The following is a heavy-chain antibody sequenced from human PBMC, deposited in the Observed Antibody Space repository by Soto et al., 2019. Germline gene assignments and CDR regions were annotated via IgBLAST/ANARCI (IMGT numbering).Heavy chain of an antibody. D-gene: IGHD6-13*01. CDR3: ARIAASGRGWDV. Sequence: EVPLVESGGGLVQPGGSLRLSCVDSGFTFSSYWMSWVRQAPVKGLEWVGNIKQDGSEENYADSVKGRFTISRDNAKNSMYLQMNSLRVEDTAVYYCARIAASGRGWDVWGQGTTVVVS. CDR2: IKQDGSEE. CDR1: GFTFSSYW. V-gene: IGHV3-7*01. J-gene: IGHJ6*02.